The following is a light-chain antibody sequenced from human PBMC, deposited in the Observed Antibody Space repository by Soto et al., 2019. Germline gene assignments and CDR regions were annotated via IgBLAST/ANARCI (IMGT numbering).Light chain of an antibody. Sequence: MESAATLYVSPGEGATLSCRASQGIGDTLAWYQHKPGQTPRLLIYDTSTRATGVPTRFSGSRSGAEFTLTINSLQSEDFAVYFCQPYNNWPLTFGGGTKVDIK. CDR3: QPYNNWPLT. J-gene: IGKJ4*01. CDR2: DTS. CDR1: QGIGDT. V-gene: IGKV3-15*01.